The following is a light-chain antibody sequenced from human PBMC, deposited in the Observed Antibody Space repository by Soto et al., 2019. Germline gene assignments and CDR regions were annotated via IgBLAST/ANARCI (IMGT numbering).Light chain of an antibody. CDR1: SGHSSYA. J-gene: IGLJ3*02. Sequence: QPVLTQSPSASASLGASVNLTCTLSSGHSSYAIAWHQQQPEKGPRFLMMLNSDGSHNKGDGIPDRFSGSSSGTERYLTISSLQSEDEADYYCQTWGTGIRVFGGGTQLTVL. CDR2: LNSDGSH. CDR3: QTWGTGIRV. V-gene: IGLV4-69*01.